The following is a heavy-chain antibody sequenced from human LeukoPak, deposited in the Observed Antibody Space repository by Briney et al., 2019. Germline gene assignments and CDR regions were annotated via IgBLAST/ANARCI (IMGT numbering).Heavy chain of an antibody. D-gene: IGHD4-23*01. CDR3: ARGGLRWPLDY. Sequence: GGSLTLSCTPSGLTLRHYYASWIRQAPGGGRVCVSYISSSGRTKYYADSVKSRITTSRDKAKNSLYLQMNSLRAEDTAVYYCARGGLRWPLDYWGQGTLVTVSS. CDR1: GLTLRHYY. V-gene: IGHV3-11*01. J-gene: IGHJ4*02. CDR2: ISSSGRTK.